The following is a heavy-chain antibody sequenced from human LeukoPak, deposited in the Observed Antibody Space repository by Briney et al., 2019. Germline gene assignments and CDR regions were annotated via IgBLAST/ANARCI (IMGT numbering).Heavy chain of an antibody. D-gene: IGHD2-2*01. J-gene: IGHJ4*02. V-gene: IGHV1-2*02. CDR3: ARDHRYCSSTSCYFGY. Sequence: ASVKVSCKASGYTFTGYYMHWVRQAPGQGLEWMGWINPNGGGTNYAQKFQGRVTMTRDTSISTAYMELSRLRSDDTAVYYRARDHRYCSSTSCYFGYWGQGTLVTVSS. CDR2: INPNGGGT. CDR1: GYTFTGYY.